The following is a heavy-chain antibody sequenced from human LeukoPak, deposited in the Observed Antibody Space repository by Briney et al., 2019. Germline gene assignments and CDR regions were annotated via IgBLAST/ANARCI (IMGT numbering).Heavy chain of an antibody. J-gene: IGHJ5*02. CDR1: GYSISSGYY. V-gene: IGHV4-38-2*02. CDR3: ARVGATTRWFDP. Sequence: SETLSLTCTVSGYSISSGYYWGRIRQPPGKGLEWIGSIYHSGSTYYNPSLKSRVTISVDTSKNQFSLKLSSVTAADTAVYYCARVGATTRWFDPWGQGTLVTVSS. D-gene: IGHD1-26*01. CDR2: IYHSGST.